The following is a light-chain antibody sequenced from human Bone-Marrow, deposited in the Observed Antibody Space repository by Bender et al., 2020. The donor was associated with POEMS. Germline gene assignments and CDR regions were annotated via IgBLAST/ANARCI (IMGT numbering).Light chain of an antibody. CDR2: TNN. V-gene: IGLV1-44*01. Sequence: QSVLTQPPSVSGTPGQRVTISCSGSGSNIGGYPVNWYQQLPGTAPRLLIYTNNERPSGVPDRFSGSKSGNTASLTVSGLQAEDEAEYYCSSYAGSNNLVFGGGTKLTVL. CDR1: GSNIGGYP. J-gene: IGLJ2*01. CDR3: SSYAGSNNLV.